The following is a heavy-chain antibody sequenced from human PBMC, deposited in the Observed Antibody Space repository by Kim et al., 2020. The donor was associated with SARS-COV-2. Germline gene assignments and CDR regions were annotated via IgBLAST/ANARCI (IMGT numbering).Heavy chain of an antibody. V-gene: IGHV1-3*01. CDR3: ARAKVTMVRGVIFRGHWFDP. J-gene: IGHJ5*02. Sequence: ASVKVSCKASGYTFTSYAMHWVRQAPGQRLEWMGWINAGNGNTKYSQKFQGRVTITRDTSASTAYMELSSLISEDTAVYYCARAKVTMVRGVIFRGHWFDPWGQGTLVTVSS. CDR2: INAGNGNT. CDR1: GYTFTSYA. D-gene: IGHD3-10*01.